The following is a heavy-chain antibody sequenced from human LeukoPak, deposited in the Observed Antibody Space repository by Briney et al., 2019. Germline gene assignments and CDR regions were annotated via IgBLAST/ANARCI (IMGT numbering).Heavy chain of an antibody. Sequence: ASVKVSCKASGGTFSSYAISWVRQAPGQGLEWMGGIIPIFGTANYAQKFQGRVTITADESTSTAYMELSSLRSEDTAVYYCARENYDSSGSDYYGMDVWGQGTTVTVSS. J-gene: IGHJ6*02. V-gene: IGHV1-69*01. CDR2: IIPIFGTA. CDR1: GGTFSSYA. D-gene: IGHD3-22*01. CDR3: ARENYDSSGSDYYGMDV.